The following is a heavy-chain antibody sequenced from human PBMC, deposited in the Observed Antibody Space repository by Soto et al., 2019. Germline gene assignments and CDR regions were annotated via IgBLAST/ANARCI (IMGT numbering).Heavy chain of an antibody. CDR2: ISYDGSNK. CDR1: GFTFSSYA. J-gene: IGHJ6*02. V-gene: IGHV3-30-3*01. D-gene: IGHD6-13*01. CDR3: ARRGSSSWFDYYDYGMDV. Sequence: QVQLVESGGGVVQPGRSLRLSCAASGFTFSSYAMHWVRQAPGKGLEWVAVISYDGSNKYYADSVKGRFTISRDNSKNTLYLQMNSLRAEDTAVYYCARRGSSSWFDYYDYGMDVWGQGTTVTVSS.